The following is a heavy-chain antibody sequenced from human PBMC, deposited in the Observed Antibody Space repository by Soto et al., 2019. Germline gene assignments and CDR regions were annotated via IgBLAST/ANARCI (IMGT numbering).Heavy chain of an antibody. J-gene: IGHJ3*02. CDR1: GFTFSSFA. V-gene: IGHV3-23*01. D-gene: IGHD6-13*01. CDR2: ISGSGGST. CDR3: AKAFSSSWYDDAFDT. Sequence: EVQLLESGGGLVQPGGSLRLSCAASGFTFSSFAMNWVRQAPGKGLEWVSAISGSGGSTYYADSVKGRFTISRDNSKNTLYLQMSTLRAADTAVYYCAKAFSSSWYDDAFDTWGQGTMVPVSS.